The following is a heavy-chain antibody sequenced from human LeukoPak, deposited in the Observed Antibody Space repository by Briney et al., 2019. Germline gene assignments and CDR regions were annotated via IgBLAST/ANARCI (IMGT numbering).Heavy chain of an antibody. CDR2: IYTSGST. CDR3: ARVPTREAAANAFDI. Sequence: SETLSLTCTVSGGSISSGSYYWSWIRQPAGKGLEWIGRIYTSGSTNYNPSLKSRVTISVDTSKNQFSLKLSSVTAADTAVCYCARVPTREAAANAFDIWGQGTMVTVSS. D-gene: IGHD6-13*01. J-gene: IGHJ3*02. V-gene: IGHV4-61*02. CDR1: GGSISSGSYY.